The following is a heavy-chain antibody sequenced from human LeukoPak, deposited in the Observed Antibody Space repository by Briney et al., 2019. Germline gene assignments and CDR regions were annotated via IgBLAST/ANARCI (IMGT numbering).Heavy chain of an antibody. D-gene: IGHD3-10*01. CDR1: GFTFDDYA. J-gene: IGHJ3*02. Sequence: GGSLRLSCAASGFTFDDYAMHWVRQAPGKGLEWVSGISWNSGSIGYADSVKGRFTISRDNAKNSLYLQMNSLRAEDTALYYCAKDIFPYGSGSRGAFDIWGQGTMVTVSS. V-gene: IGHV3-9*01. CDR2: ISWNSGSI. CDR3: AKDIFPYGSGSRGAFDI.